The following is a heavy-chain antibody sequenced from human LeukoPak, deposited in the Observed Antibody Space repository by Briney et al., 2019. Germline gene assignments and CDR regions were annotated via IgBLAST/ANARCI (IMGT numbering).Heavy chain of an antibody. CDR2: ISAYNGNT. CDR1: GYTFTSYG. Sequence: ASVNVSCKASGYTFTSYGMRWVRQAPGQRREWMGWISAYNGNTNYSQKLQGRVTMTTDTSTSTAYMELRSLRSDDTAVYYCARGHFDWLFTDFDYWGQGTLVTVSS. CDR3: ARGHFDWLFTDFDY. D-gene: IGHD3-9*01. J-gene: IGHJ4*02. V-gene: IGHV1-18*04.